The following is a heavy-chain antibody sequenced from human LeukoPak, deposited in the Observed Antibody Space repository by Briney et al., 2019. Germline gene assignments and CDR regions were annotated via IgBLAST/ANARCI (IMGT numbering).Heavy chain of an antibody. J-gene: IGHJ4*02. D-gene: IGHD3-22*01. Sequence: PGGSLRLSCAASGFTFSSYAMNWVRQAPGKGLEWVSAISGSGGNTYYADSVKGRFTISRDNSKNTLYLQMNSLKAEDTAVYYCAKSRNPYYYDSHGYYHDFDYWGQGTLVTVSS. CDR2: ISGSGGNT. CDR1: GFTFSSYA. CDR3: AKSRNPYYYDSHGYYHDFDY. V-gene: IGHV3-23*01.